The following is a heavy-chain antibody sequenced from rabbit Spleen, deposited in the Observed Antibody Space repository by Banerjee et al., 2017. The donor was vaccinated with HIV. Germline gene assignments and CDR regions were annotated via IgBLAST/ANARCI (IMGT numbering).Heavy chain of an antibody. Sequence: QLKETGGGLVQPGGSLTLSCKASGFDFSNSYMNWVRQAPGKGLEWIGIIYTGDGSTDYATWVNGRFTISSDNAQNTVDLQMNSLTAADTATYFCARVSETSGWGEDLWGPGTLVTVS. V-gene: IGHV1S7*01. CDR1: GFDFSNSY. J-gene: IGHJ4*01. CDR2: IYTGDGST. D-gene: IGHD4-1*01. CDR3: ARVSETSGWGEDL.